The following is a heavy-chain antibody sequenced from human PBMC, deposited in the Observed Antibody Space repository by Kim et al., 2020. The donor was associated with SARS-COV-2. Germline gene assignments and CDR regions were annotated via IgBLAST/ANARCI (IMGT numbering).Heavy chain of an antibody. CDR1: GGSFSGYY. V-gene: IGHV4-34*01. CDR3: ARGILYDYVWGSYRPPYFDY. D-gene: IGHD3-16*02. CDR2: INHSGST. J-gene: IGHJ4*02. Sequence: SETLSLTCAVYGGSFSGYYWSWIRQPPGKGLEWIGEINHSGSTNYNPSLKSRVTISVDTSKNQFSLKLSSVTAADTAVYYCARGILYDYVWGSYRPPYFDYWGQGTLVTVSS.